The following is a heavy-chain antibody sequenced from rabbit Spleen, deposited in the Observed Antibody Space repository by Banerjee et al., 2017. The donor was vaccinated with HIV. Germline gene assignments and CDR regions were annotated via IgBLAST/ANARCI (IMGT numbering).Heavy chain of an antibody. J-gene: IGHJ4*01. CDR1: GVSFSSSSY. CDR2: IDTGSSGFT. Sequence: QEQLVESGGDLVKPGASLTLTCTASGVSFSSSSYMCWVRQAPGKGLEWIACIDTGSSGFTYFATWAKGRFTCSKTSSTTVTLQMTRLTAADTATYFCARDLAGVIGWNFGLWGPGTLVTVS. CDR3: ARDLAGVIGWNFGL. D-gene: IGHD4-1*01. V-gene: IGHV1S45*01.